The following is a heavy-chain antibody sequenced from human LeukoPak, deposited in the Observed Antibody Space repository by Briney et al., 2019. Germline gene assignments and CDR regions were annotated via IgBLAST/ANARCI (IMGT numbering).Heavy chain of an antibody. CDR1: GGSISTYY. CDR2: IYYSGST. CDR3: PRNYDSRGYTTFGY. V-gene: IGHV4-59*01. D-gene: IGHD3-22*01. Sequence: SETLSLTCTVSGGSISTYYWSWIRQPPGKGLEWIGHIYYSGSTNYNPSLKSRVTIAVDTSKNHFSLKLGSVTAADTAVYYCPRNYDSRGYTTFGYWGGGTLVTVSS. J-gene: IGHJ4*02.